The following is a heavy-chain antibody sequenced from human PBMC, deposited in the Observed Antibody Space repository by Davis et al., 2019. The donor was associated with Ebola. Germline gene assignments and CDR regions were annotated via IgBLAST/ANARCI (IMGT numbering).Heavy chain of an antibody. CDR1: GFTVSSNY. Sequence: GESLKISCAASGFTVSSNYMSWVRQAPGKGLEWVSVIYGGGSTYYADSVKGRFTISRDNSKNTLYLQMNSLRAEDTAVYYCASNTWYYYGMDVWGQGTTVTVSS. V-gene: IGHV3-53*01. D-gene: IGHD3-16*01. J-gene: IGHJ6*02. CDR3: ASNTWYYYGMDV. CDR2: IYGGGST.